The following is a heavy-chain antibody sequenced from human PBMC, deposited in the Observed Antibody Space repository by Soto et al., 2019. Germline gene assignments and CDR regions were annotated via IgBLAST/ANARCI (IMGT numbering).Heavy chain of an antibody. CDR2: IYRDGSQQ. D-gene: IGHD2-21*01. V-gene: IGHV3-30-3*01. J-gene: IGHJ4*02. CDR3: ARVIGGDYLDY. Sequence: QMQLVESGGGVVQPGRSLSLSCAASGFSLSSYTMHWVRQAPGKGLEWVGVIYRDGSQQYYADSVKGRFTISRDNSKNTLYVQRNSLRPEDTAVYYCARVIGGDYLDYWGQGTLVTVSS. CDR1: GFSLSSYT.